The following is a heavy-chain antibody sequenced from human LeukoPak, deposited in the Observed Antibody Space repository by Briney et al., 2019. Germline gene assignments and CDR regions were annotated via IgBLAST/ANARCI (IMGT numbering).Heavy chain of an antibody. V-gene: IGHV3-21*01. Sequence: GGSLRLSCAASGFTFSSYSMNWVRQAPGKGLEWVSSIGSSSSYMYYADSVKGRFTISRDNAKNSLYLHMNSLRAEDTAVYYCARSRPGISVSGTEACDYWGQGTLVTVSS. CDR2: IGSSSSYM. CDR1: GFTFSSYS. J-gene: IGHJ4*02. CDR3: ARSRPGISVSGTEACDY. D-gene: IGHD6-19*01.